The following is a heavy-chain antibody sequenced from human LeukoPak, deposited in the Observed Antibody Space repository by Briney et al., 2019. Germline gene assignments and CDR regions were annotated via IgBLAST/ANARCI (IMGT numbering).Heavy chain of an antibody. Sequence: GGSLRLSCAASRFTFSSYSMNWVRQAPGKGLEGVAVISYDGSNKYYADSVKGRFTISRDNSKNTLYLQMNSLRAEDTAVYYCATPEVNYYDSSGSALGYWGQGTLVTVSS. CDR2: ISYDGSNK. CDR3: ATPEVNYYDSSGSALGY. J-gene: IGHJ4*02. D-gene: IGHD3-22*01. CDR1: RFTFSSYS. V-gene: IGHV3-30*03.